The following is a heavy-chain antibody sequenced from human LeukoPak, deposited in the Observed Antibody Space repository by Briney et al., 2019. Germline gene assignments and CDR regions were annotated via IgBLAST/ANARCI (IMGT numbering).Heavy chain of an antibody. J-gene: IGHJ4*02. CDR2: ISYDGSNK. Sequence: PGRSLRLSCAASGFTFSSYGIHWVRQAPGKGLEWVAIISYDGSNKYYADSVKGRFTISRDNSKNTLYLQMNSLRAEDTAVYYCAKDGLDSSVYYYVGAGDYFDYWGQGTLVTVSS. V-gene: IGHV3-30*18. CDR3: AKDGLDSSVYYYVGAGDYFDY. D-gene: IGHD3-22*01. CDR1: GFTFSSYG.